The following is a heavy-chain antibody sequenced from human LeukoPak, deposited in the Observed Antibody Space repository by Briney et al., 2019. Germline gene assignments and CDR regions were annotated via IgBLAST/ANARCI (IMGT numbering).Heavy chain of an antibody. V-gene: IGHV3-48*04. Sequence: TGGSLRLSCAASGFTFSSYSMNWVRQAPGKGLEWVSYISGSSSTIYYADSVKGRFTISRDNAKDSLYLQMNSLRAEDTAVYYCAAYSGSWGIYYFNYWGQGTLVTVSS. CDR2: ISGSSSTI. D-gene: IGHD1-26*01. CDR3: AAYSGSWGIYYFNY. CDR1: GFTFSSYS. J-gene: IGHJ4*02.